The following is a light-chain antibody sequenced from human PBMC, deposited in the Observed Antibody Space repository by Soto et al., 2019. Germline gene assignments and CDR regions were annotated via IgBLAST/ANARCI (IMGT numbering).Light chain of an antibody. Sequence: QSALTQPPSASGSPGQSVTISCSGTSSDVGAYNYVSWYQQHPGKAPRLLIYEVSQRPLGVPDRFSGSKSANTASLTVSGLQPEDEADYYCSSYAGTNNLLYVFGTGTKLTVL. V-gene: IGLV2-8*01. J-gene: IGLJ1*01. CDR1: SSDVGAYNY. CDR2: EVS. CDR3: SSYAGTNNLLYV.